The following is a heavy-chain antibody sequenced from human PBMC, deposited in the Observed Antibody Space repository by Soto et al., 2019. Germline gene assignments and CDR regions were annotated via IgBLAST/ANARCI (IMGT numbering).Heavy chain of an antibody. CDR2: IIYTENT. V-gene: IGHV4-39*07. Sequence: SETLSLTCTVSGGSISTSNYYWGWIRQPPGKGLEWIGSIIYTENTYYNPSLSSRVTISVDTSKNQFSLKLSSVTAADTAVYYCARARGIAAAGPFDYWGQGTLVTVSS. CDR1: GGSISTSNYY. CDR3: ARARGIAAAGPFDY. J-gene: IGHJ4*02. D-gene: IGHD6-13*01.